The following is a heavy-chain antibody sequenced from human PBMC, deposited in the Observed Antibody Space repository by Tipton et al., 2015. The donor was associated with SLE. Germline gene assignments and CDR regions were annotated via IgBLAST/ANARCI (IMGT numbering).Heavy chain of an antibody. Sequence: SLRLSCAVSGFSFSSYAMTWVRQAPGKGLEWVSAISASGGSTYYADSVKGRFTISRDNSKNTLYLQMNSLRAEDTAVYYCAKESPIFGDYWGQGTLVSVSS. J-gene: IGHJ4*02. CDR3: AKESPIFGDY. D-gene: IGHD3-3*01. CDR2: ISASGGST. CDR1: GFSFSSYA. V-gene: IGHV3-23*01.